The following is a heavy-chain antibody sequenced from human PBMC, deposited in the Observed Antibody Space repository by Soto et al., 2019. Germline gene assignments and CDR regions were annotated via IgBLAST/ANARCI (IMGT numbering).Heavy chain of an antibody. J-gene: IGHJ6*02. CDR2: IIPIFGTA. CDR3: ARGGRREYDFWSGYYTGIGYYYGMDV. V-gene: IGHV1-69*01. Sequence: QVQLVQSGAEVKKPGSSVKVSCKASGGTFSSYAISWVRQAPGQGLEWMGGIIPIFGTANYAQKFQGRVTITADESTSTAYMELSSLRSEDTAVYYCARGGRREYDFWSGYYTGIGYYYGMDVWGQGTTVTVSS. CDR1: GGTFSSYA. D-gene: IGHD3-3*01.